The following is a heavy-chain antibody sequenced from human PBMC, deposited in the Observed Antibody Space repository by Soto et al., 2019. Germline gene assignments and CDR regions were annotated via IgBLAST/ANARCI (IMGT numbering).Heavy chain of an antibody. J-gene: IGHJ4*02. V-gene: IGHV4-59*08. CDR2: IYYSAST. CDR3: ASHFASSGGDCYSLDH. Sequence: SETLSLTCTVSGGSISPDYWSWIRQPPGKGLEWIGYIYYSASTNYSPSLKSRVTISVDTSKNQFSLNLSSVTAADTAVYYCASHFASSGGDCYSLDHWGQVPLLTVS. D-gene: IGHD2-21*02. CDR1: GGSISPDY.